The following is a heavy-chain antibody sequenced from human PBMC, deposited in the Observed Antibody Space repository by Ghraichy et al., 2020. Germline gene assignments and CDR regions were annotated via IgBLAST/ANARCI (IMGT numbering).Heavy chain of an antibody. Sequence: SETLSLTCTVSGGSVSSGSYYWSWIRQPPGKGLEWIGYIYYSGSTNYNPSLKSRVTISVDTSKNQFSLKLSSVTAADTAVYYCARILVGSSGLYYMDVWGKGTTVTVSS. D-gene: IGHD3-22*01. CDR2: IYYSGST. CDR1: GGSVSSGSYY. CDR3: ARILVGSSGLYYMDV. J-gene: IGHJ6*03. V-gene: IGHV4-61*01.